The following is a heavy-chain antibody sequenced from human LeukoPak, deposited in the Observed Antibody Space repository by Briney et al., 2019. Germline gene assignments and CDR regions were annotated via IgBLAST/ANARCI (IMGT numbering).Heavy chain of an antibody. Sequence: GGSLRLSCKPSGFTVSNNYMNWVRQAPGKGLEWDALIYSGGTTNYADSVKGRITISRDNSKNTLYLQMTNVRVEATAVYYCARDPPGIAASVSGGWGQGTLVTVSS. CDR1: GFTVSNNY. V-gene: IGHV3-53*01. CDR2: IYSGGTT. J-gene: IGHJ4*02. CDR3: ARDPPGIAASVSGG. D-gene: IGHD6-13*01.